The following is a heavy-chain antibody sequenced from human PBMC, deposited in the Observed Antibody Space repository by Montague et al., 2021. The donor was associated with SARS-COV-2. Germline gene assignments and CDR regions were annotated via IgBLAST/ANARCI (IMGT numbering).Heavy chain of an antibody. V-gene: IGHV4-59*11. J-gene: IGHJ3*02. CDR1: GGSMSDHY. D-gene: IGHD4-23*01. CDR3: ARHGGNDAFDI. CDR2: IDNSGST. Sequence: SETLSLTCTVSGGSMSDHYWAWIRQPPGKGLEWIGYIDNSGSTNHNLSLEGRVTMSVDTSKNQFSLKLNSVTAADTAVYYCARHGGNDAFDIWGRGTMVTVSS.